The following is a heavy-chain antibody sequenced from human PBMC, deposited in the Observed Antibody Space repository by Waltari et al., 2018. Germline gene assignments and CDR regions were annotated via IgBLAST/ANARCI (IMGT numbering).Heavy chain of an antibody. CDR2: IIPIFGTA. Sequence: QVQLVQSGAEVKKPGSSVKVSCKASGGNFSSYAISWLRQAPGQGLEWMGRIIPIFGTANYAQKFQGRVTITADKSTSTAYMELSSLRSEDTAVYYCAVVIATHNAFDIWGQGTMVTVSS. D-gene: IGHD2-21*01. V-gene: IGHV1-69*08. CDR1: GGNFSSYA. J-gene: IGHJ3*02. CDR3: AVVIATHNAFDI.